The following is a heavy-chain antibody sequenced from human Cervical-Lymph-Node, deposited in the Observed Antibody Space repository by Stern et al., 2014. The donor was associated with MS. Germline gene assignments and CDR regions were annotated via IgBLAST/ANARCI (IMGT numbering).Heavy chain of an antibody. J-gene: IGHJ1*01. Sequence: VQLLESGGGVVQPGRSLRLSCAASGFTFSSSGMHWVRQAPGKGLERLAIIWYDGSNTYYADSVKGRFTISRDNSKNTLYLQMNSLRAEDTAVYYCAREGGNTAEYFQHWGQGTLVTVSS. CDR2: IWYDGSNT. V-gene: IGHV3-33*01. D-gene: IGHD4-23*01. CDR3: AREGGNTAEYFQH. CDR1: GFTFSSSG.